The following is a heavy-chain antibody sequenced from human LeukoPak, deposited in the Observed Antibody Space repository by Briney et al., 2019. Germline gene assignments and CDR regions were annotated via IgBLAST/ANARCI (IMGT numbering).Heavy chain of an antibody. V-gene: IGHV3-13*01. CDR3: ARRANGDCGRWYYDL. CDR1: GFSFSSYS. J-gene: IGHJ2*01. CDR2: IDSAGDT. D-gene: IGHD2-21*02. Sequence: GGSLRLSCAASGFSFSSYSIHWVRQASGKGLEWVSAIDSAGDTYYPGSVKGRFIISRENAKNSLFLQMTSLRVGDTAVYYCARRANGDCGRWYYDLWGRGTLVSVSS.